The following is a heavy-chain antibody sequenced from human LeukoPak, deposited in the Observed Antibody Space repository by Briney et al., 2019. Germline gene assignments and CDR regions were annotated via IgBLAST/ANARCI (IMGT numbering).Heavy chain of an antibody. D-gene: IGHD2-21*02. J-gene: IGHJ4*02. V-gene: IGHV1-46*01. Sequence: WASVKVSCKASGYTFTSYHMHWVRQAPGQGLEWMGIINPSGGSTSYAQKFQGRVTMTRDTSTSTVYMELSSLRSEDTAVYYCARTGQGDCYSDWGQGTLVTVSS. CDR3: ARTGQGDCYSD. CDR2: INPSGGST. CDR1: GYTFTSYH.